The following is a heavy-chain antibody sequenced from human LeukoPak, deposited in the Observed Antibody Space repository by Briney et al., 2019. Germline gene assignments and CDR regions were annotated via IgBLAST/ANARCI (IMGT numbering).Heavy chain of an antibody. CDR2: INPNSGGT. D-gene: IGHD5-18*01. V-gene: IGHV1-2*02. CDR3: ARGHTLRSLWLSLYYGMDV. CDR1: GYTFTGYY. J-gene: IGHJ6*02. Sequence: GASVKVSCKASGYTFTGYYMHWVRQAPGQGLEWMGWINPNSGGTNYAQKFQGRVTMTRDTSISTAYMELSRLRSDDTAVYYCARGHTLRSLWLSLYYGMDVWGQGTTVTVSS.